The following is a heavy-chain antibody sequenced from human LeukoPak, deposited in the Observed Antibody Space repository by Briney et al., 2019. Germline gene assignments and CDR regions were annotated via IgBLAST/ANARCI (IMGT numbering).Heavy chain of an antibody. CDR2: ISYSGRT. CDR3: ARARSGYSHLDI. D-gene: IGHD2-15*01. J-gene: IGHJ3*02. Sequence: SETLSLTCTVSGGSISNDDYYWGWIRQPPGKGLEWVAYISYSGRTYYNPSLQSRVTTSRDTSKNQFSLKLSSVTAADTAVYYCARARSGYSHLDIWGQGTMVTVSS. V-gene: IGHV4-39*07. CDR1: GGSISNDDYY.